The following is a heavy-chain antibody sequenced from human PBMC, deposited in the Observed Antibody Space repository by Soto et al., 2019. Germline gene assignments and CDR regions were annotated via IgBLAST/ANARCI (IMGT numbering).Heavy chain of an antibody. CDR1: GGSFSGYY. J-gene: IGHJ6*03. CDR2: INHSGST. CDR3: ARGLYYDFWSGYRKSNYYYYYRDV. D-gene: IGHD3-3*01. Sequence: SETLSLTCAVYGGSFSGYYWSWIRQPPGKGLEWIGEINHSGSTNYNPSLKSRVTISVDTSKNQFSLKLSSVTAADTAVYYCARGLYYDFWSGYRKSNYYYYYRDVWGKGTTVTVS. V-gene: IGHV4-34*01.